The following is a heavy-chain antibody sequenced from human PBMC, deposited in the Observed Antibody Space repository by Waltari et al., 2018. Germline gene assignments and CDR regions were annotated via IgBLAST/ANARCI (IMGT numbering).Heavy chain of an antibody. D-gene: IGHD4-17*01. J-gene: IGHJ4*02. Sequence: QVQLVESGGGVVQPGRSLRLSCAASGFTFSSYAMPWVRRAPGKGLDGVAVISYDGSNKYYADSVKGRFTISRDNSKNTLYLQMNSLRAEDTAVYYCARVDDYGDYAHDYWGQGTLVTVSS. V-gene: IGHV3-30-3*01. CDR3: ARVDDYGDYAHDY. CDR1: GFTFSSYA. CDR2: ISYDGSNK.